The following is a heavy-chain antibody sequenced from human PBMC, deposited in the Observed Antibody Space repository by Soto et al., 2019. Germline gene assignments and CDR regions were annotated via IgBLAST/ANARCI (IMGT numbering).Heavy chain of an antibody. CDR2: IGKSGSDR. CDR3: MKVRDA. J-gene: IGHJ5*02. Sequence: EVKLVESGGGLVQPGGSLRISCKVSGFMFSDYAMTWVRQAPGKGLEWVSSIGKSGSDRDYADSVKGRFTISRDNSENTVYRQMDSLKVEDTALYCCMKVRDAWGQGTQVTVST. CDR1: GFMFSDYA. V-gene: IGHV3-23*04.